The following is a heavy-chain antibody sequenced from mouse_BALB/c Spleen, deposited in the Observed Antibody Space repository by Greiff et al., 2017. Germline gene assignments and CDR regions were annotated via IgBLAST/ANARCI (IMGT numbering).Heavy chain of an antibody. CDR2: ISDGGSYT. Sequence: EVKLEESGGGLVKPGGSLKLSCAASGFTFSDYYMYWVRQTPEKRLEWVATISDGGSYTYYPDSVKGRFTISRDNAKNNLYLQMSSLKSEDTAMYYCARDPYGSSSWFAYWGQGTLVTVSA. V-gene: IGHV5-4*02. CDR3: ARDPYGSSSWFAY. D-gene: IGHD1-1*01. J-gene: IGHJ3*01. CDR1: GFTFSDYY.